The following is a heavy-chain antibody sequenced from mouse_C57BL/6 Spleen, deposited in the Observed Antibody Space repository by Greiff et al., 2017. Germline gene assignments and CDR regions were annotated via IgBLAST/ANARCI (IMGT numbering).Heavy chain of an antibody. CDR2: INPSNGGT. V-gene: IGHV1-53*01. CDR1: GYTFTSYW. D-gene: IGHD1-1*01. Sequence: QVQLQQPGTELVKPGASVKLSCKASGYTFTSYWMRWVKQRPGQGLEWIGNINPSNGGTNYNEKFKSKATLTVDKSYSTDYMQLSSLTSEDSEVYYCARGNGSGYWYFDVWGTGTTVTVSS. CDR3: ARGNGSGYWYFDV. J-gene: IGHJ1*03.